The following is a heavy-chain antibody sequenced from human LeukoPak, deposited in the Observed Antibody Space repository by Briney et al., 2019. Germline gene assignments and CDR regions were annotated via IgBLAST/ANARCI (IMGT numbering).Heavy chain of an antibody. CDR2: IRPDGSES. CDR1: GITFGNHW. D-gene: IGHD1-26*01. J-gene: IGHJ6*03. V-gene: IGHV3-7*01. CDR3: VRDVGFFHMDV. Sequence: PGGSLRLSCTASGITFGNHWMTWVRQAPGMGLEWVGFIRPDGSESDSVDSVKGRFAISGDNAKNSLYLQMNSLRAEDTAVYYCVRDVGFFHMDVWGKGTTVTVSS.